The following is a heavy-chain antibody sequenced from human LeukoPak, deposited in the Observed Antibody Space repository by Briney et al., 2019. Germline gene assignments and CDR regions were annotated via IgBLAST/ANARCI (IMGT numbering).Heavy chain of an antibody. CDR2: VNPNSGGT. V-gene: IGHV1-2*02. CDR3: ARYGLQTYYYFDY. Sequence: ASVKVSCKASGYTFTGYYMHWVRQAPGQGLEWMGWVNPNSGGTNYAQKFQGRVTMTRDTSISTAYMELSRLRSDDTAVYYCARYGLQTYYYFDYWGQGTLVTVSS. D-gene: IGHD3-10*01. J-gene: IGHJ4*02. CDR1: GYTFTGYY.